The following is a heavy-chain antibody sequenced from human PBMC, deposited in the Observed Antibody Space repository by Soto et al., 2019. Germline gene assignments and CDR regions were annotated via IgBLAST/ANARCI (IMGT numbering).Heavy chain of an antibody. J-gene: IGHJ6*03. V-gene: IGHV3-23*01. CDR1: GFTFSSYA. CDR2: ISGSGGST. D-gene: IGHD2-2*01. CDR3: AKNVGCCSTSSCDYYYYYYMDV. Sequence: GGSLRLSCAASGFTFSSYAMSWVRQAPGKGLEWVSAISGSGGSTYYADSVKGRFTISRDNSKNTLYLQMNSLRAEDTAVYYCAKNVGCCSTSSCDYYYYYYMDVWGKGTTVTVSS.